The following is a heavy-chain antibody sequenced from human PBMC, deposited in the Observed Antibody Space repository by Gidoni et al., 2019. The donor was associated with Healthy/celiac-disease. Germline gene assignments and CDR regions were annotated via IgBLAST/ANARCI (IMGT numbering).Heavy chain of an antibody. CDR2: INHSGST. Sequence: QVQLQQWGAGLLKPSETLSPTCAGYGGAFSGYYWSWIRQPPGKGLEWIGEINHSGSTNYNPSLKSRVTISVDTSKNQFSLQLSSVTAADTAVYYCARGGVVVITPFFYWGQGTLVTVSS. D-gene: IGHD3-22*01. J-gene: IGHJ4*02. CDR3: ARGGVVVITPFFY. V-gene: IGHV4-34*01. CDR1: GGAFSGYY.